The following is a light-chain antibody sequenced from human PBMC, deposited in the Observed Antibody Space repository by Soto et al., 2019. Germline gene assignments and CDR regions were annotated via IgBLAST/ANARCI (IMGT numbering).Light chain of an antibody. V-gene: IGKV3-11*01. CDR3: QQRSNWPPT. CDR2: DAS. CDR1: QSVSSY. J-gene: IGKJ1*01. Sequence: EIVLTQSPATLSLSPGDRATLSCWASQSVSSYLAWYQQKPGQAPRLLIYDASNRATGSPARFSGSGSGTDFTLTISSLEPEDFAFYYCQQRSNWPPTFGQGTKVEIK.